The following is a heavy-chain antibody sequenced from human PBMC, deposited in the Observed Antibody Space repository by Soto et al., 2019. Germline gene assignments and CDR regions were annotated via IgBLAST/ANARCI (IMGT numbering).Heavy chain of an antibody. V-gene: IGHV3-23*01. J-gene: IGHJ4*02. CDR1: GFTFRSYA. Sequence: EVQLLESGGGLVQPGGSLRLSCAASGFTFRSYAMSWVRQAPVKGLEWVSAISGSGGSTYYADSVKGRFTISRDNSKNTLYRQRNSLRAEDTAVYYCAGSQWLFPGRRPHWGQGTLVTVSS. CDR3: AGSQWLFPGRRPH. CDR2: ISGSGGST. D-gene: IGHD3-22*01.